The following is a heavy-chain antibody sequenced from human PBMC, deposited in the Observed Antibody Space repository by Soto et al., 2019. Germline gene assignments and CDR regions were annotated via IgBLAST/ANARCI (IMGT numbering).Heavy chain of an antibody. CDR1: GFTFSSYA. D-gene: IGHD3-10*01. V-gene: IGHV3-30-3*01. J-gene: IGHJ6*02. CDR2: ISYDGSNK. Sequence: QVQLVESGGGVGQHGRSLRLSCAASGFTFSSYAMHWVRQAPGKGLEWVAVISYDGSNKYYADSVKGRFTISRDNSKNTLYLQMNSLRAEDTAVYYCARDLNYYGTPYYYYGMDVWGQGTTVTVSS. CDR3: ARDLNYYGTPYYYYGMDV.